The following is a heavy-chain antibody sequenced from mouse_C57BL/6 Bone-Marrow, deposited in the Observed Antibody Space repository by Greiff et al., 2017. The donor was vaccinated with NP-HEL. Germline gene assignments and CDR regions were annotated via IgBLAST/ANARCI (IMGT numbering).Heavy chain of an antibody. J-gene: IGHJ2*01. D-gene: IGHD1-2*01. CDR3: AGDSSGIEYDYYGD. Sequence: QVQLQQPGAELVKPGASVKLSCKASGYTFTSYWMHWVKQRPGQGLEWIGEIDPSDSYTNYNQKFKGKATLTVDTSSSTAYMQLSSLTSEDSAVFDCAGDSSGIEYDYYGDRGQGATVTV. CDR2: IDPSDSYT. V-gene: IGHV1-59*01. CDR1: GYTFTSYW.